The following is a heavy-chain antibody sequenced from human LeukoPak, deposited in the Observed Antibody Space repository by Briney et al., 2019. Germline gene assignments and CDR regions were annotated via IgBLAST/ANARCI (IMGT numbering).Heavy chain of an antibody. CDR1: GFTFSSNW. D-gene: IGHD3-22*01. CDR3: TRSQAGYYYFPLDC. J-gene: IGHJ4*02. CDR2: IKQDGSEK. Sequence: PGGSLRLFCAASGFTFSSNWMTWVRQAPGKGLEWVASIKQDGSEKYYVDSVKGRFTISRDNAKNSLYLQMSSLRAEDTAVYYCTRSQAGYYYFPLDCWGQGTLVTVSS. V-gene: IGHV3-7*01.